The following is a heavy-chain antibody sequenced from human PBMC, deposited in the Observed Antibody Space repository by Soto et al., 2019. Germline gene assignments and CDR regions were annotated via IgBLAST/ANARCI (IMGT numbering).Heavy chain of an antibody. D-gene: IGHD3-16*02. CDR1: GFTFSDYA. CDR3: AKALGELSPESFDY. J-gene: IGHJ4*02. CDR2: MSYDGNNQ. Sequence: GGSLRLSCAASGFTFSDYAMHWVRQAPGKGLEWVAIMSYDGNNQYYADSVKGRFTISRDNFKNTLYLQMNSLRTEDTALYYCAKALGELSPESFDYWGQGILVTVSS. V-gene: IGHV3-30*18.